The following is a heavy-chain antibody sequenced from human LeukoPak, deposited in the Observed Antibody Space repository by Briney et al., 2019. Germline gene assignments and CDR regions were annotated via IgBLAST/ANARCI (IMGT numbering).Heavy chain of an antibody. Sequence: PGGSLRLSCAASGLTFSDHAMTWVRQAPGKGLEWVSSISGDGSSTYYADSVKGRFTISRDNSKDTLNLQMNSLRAEDTAVYYCAKGSNSLRYFDWSIPPSFDYWGQGTLVTVSS. CDR1: GLTFSDHA. CDR3: AKGSNSLRYFDWSIPPSFDY. V-gene: IGHV3-23*01. D-gene: IGHD3-9*01. CDR2: ISGDGSST. J-gene: IGHJ4*02.